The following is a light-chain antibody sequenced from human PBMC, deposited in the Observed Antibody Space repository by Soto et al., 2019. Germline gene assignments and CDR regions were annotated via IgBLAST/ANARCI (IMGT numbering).Light chain of an antibody. CDR3: QQYNNWPPIT. CDR1: QSVSSSY. V-gene: IGKV3-15*01. Sequence: EIVLTQSPGTLSLSPGERATLSCRASQSVSSSYLAWYQQRPGQAPRLLIYHSSTRATGVPTRFSGSGSGTEFILTISSLQSEDFGVYYCQQYNNWPPITFGQGTRLEIK. J-gene: IGKJ5*01. CDR2: HSS.